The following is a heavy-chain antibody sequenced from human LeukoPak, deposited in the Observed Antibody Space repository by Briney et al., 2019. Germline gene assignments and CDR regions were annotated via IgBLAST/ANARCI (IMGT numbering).Heavy chain of an antibody. V-gene: IGHV1-2*02. CDR1: GYTFTGYY. Sequence: VSVKVSCKASGYTFTGYYMHWVRQAPGQGLEWMGWIDPNSGDTNCAQNFQGRVSMTRDTSISTAYLDLSGLRSDDTALYYCARGLGWDSGTYLGAWGQGTLVSVSS. D-gene: IGHD1-26*01. CDR2: IDPNSGDT. J-gene: IGHJ5*02. CDR3: ARGLGWDSGTYLGA.